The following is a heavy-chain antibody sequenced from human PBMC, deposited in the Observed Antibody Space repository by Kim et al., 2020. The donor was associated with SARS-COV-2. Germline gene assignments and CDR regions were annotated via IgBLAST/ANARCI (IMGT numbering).Heavy chain of an antibody. CDR2: ISWNSGSI. J-gene: IGHJ6*01. CDR1: GFTFDDYA. Sequence: GGSLRLSCAASGFTFDDYAMHWVRQAPGKGLEWVSGISWNSGSIGYADSVKGRFTISRDNAKNSLYLQMNSLRAEDTALYYCAKDTIAAADYYYGMDVWG. V-gene: IGHV3-9*01. D-gene: IGHD6-13*01. CDR3: AKDTIAAADYYYGMDV.